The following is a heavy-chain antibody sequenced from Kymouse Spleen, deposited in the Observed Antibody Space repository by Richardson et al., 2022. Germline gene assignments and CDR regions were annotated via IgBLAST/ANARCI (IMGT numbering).Heavy chain of an antibody. D-gene: IGHD5-12*01. J-gene: IGHJ6*02. CDR1: GGSVSSGSYY. CDR3: ARDWGYSGLYYYYYGMDV. CDR2: IYYSGST. Sequence: QVQLQESGPGLVKPSETLSLTCTVSGGSVSSGSYYWSWIRQPPGKGLEWIGYIYYSGSTNYNPSLKSRVTISVDTSKNQFSLKLSSVTAADTAVYYCARDWGYSGLYYYYYGMDVWGQGTTVTVSS. V-gene: IGHV4-61*01.